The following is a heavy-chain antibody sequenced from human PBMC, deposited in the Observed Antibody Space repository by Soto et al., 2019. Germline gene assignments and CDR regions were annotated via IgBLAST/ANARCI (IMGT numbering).Heavy chain of an antibody. CDR2: ISAYNGNT. CDR1: GYTFTSYG. Sequence: QVQLVQSGAEVKKPGASVKVSCKASGYTFTSYGISWVRQAPGQGIEWMGWISAYNGNTNYAQKLQGRVTMTKDSTTSTAYMELRSVRSDDTAVYYCARVRCSSTSCLFGAFDIWGQGTMVTVSS. J-gene: IGHJ3*02. V-gene: IGHV1-18*01. D-gene: IGHD2-2*01. CDR3: ARVRCSSTSCLFGAFDI.